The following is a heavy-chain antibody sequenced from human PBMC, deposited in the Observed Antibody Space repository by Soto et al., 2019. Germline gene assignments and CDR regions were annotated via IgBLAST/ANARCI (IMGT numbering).Heavy chain of an antibody. Sequence: EVQLVESGGGLVQPGGSRRLSCAASGFTFSSYWIHWVRQAPGKGLVWVSRINSDGSSTTYADAVKGRFTISRDNAKHQLYLQLPSLGAEDTAVYYCARVSREVGPAAIDDWGQGTLVTVSS. CDR2: INSDGSST. CDR3: ARVSREVGPAAIDD. V-gene: IGHV3-74*01. D-gene: IGHD2-2*01. CDR1: GFTFSSYW. J-gene: IGHJ4*02.